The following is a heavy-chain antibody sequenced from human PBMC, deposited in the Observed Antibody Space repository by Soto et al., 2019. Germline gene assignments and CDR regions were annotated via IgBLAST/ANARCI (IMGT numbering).Heavy chain of an antibody. J-gene: IGHJ4*02. CDR3: ARDGLVSSSGYYPRY. V-gene: IGHV1-69*12. Sequence: QVQLVQSGAEVKKPGSSVKVSCKASGDTFRTYAISWVRQAPGQGLEWMGGIIPILDTANHAQKFQGRVTINADESTSTAYMELSSLRSEDTAVYYCARDGLVSSSGYYPRYWGQGTLVTVSS. D-gene: IGHD3-22*01. CDR1: GDTFRTYA. CDR2: IIPILDTA.